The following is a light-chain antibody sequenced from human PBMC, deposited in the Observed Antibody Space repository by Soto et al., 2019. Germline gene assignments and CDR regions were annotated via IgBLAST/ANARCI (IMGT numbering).Light chain of an antibody. V-gene: IGKV3D-15*01. J-gene: IGKJ1*01. Sequence: ETVMTQSPATLSVSPGERATLSCRASQSVSSNLAWYQQKPGQPPRLLIYDISTRATGIPTRFSGSGSGTEFTLTISSLQSEDFAVYYCQQYNNWRRTFGQGTNVDIK. CDR2: DIS. CDR3: QQYNNWRRT. CDR1: QSVSSN.